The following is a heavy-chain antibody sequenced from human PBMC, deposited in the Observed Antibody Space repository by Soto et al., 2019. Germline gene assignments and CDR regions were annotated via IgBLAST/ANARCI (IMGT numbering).Heavy chain of an antibody. Sequence: QVQLVESGGVVVQPGRSLRLSCAASGFTFSSYGMHWVRQAPGKGLEWVAVIWEDGSNKYYAGSFKGRFTISRDNSKTTQYLQMISMRAEDTAVHYYARDDPNKYDTKTKFESCGDYSYYFYYWGPGTLVTVSS. CDR2: IWEDGSNK. V-gene: IGHV3-33*01. CDR1: GFTFSSYG. D-gene: IGHD4-17*01. CDR3: ARDDPNKYDTKTKFESCGDYSYYFYY. J-gene: IGHJ4*02.